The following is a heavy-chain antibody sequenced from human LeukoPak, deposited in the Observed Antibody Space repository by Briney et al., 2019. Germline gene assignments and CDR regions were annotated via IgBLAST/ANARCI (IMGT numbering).Heavy chain of an antibody. D-gene: IGHD6-13*01. V-gene: IGHV4-59*01. CDR3: ARAHSSWYYFDY. CDR1: GGSISSYY. CDR2: IYYSGST. J-gene: IGHJ4*02. Sequence: PSETLSLTCIVSGGSISSYYWSWIRQPPGKGLEWIGYIYYSGSTNYNPSLKSRVTISVDTSKNQFSLKLSSVTAADTAVYYCARAHSSWYYFDYWGQGTLVTVSS.